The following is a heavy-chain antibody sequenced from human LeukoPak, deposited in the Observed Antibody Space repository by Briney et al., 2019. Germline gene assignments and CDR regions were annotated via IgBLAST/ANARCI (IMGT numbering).Heavy chain of an antibody. CDR1: GCTFTSYG. Sequence: SAKVSCKASGCTFTSYGISWVRQAPGQGLEWMGGIIPIFGTTNYAQKFQGRVTITADESTSTAYMELSSLRSDDTAVYYCAREYSRGSSAYWTDYWGQGTLVTVSS. V-gene: IGHV1-69*13. CDR2: IIPIFGTT. D-gene: IGHD3-22*01. CDR3: AREYSRGSSAYWTDY. J-gene: IGHJ4*02.